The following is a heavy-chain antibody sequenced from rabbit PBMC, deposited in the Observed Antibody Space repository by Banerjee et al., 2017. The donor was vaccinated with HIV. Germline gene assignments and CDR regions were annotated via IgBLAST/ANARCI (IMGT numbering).Heavy chain of an antibody. CDR3: ARPYIGYGDASNL. Sequence: QSLEESGGDLVKPGASLTLTCTASGFSFSDNYWICWVRQAPGKGLEWIACIYTGSSDSTYYASWAKGRFTISKTSSTTVTLQMTSLTAADTATYFCARPYIGYGDASNLWGQGTLVTVS. CDR2: IYTGSSDST. J-gene: IGHJ4*01. D-gene: IGHD6-1*01. V-gene: IGHV1S40*01. CDR1: GFSFSDNYW.